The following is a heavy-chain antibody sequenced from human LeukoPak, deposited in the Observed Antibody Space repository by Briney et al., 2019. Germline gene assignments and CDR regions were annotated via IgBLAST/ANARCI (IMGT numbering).Heavy chain of an antibody. Sequence: ASVKVSCKVSGYTLTELSMHWVRQAPGQRLEWIGLINAGNGNTKYSQKFQARVTITRDTSASTAYMELSSLRSEDTAVYYCARDLGSPWAYFDYWGQGTLVTVSS. CDR2: INAGNGNT. V-gene: IGHV1-3*01. CDR1: GYTLTELS. D-gene: IGHD7-27*01. J-gene: IGHJ4*02. CDR3: ARDLGSPWAYFDY.